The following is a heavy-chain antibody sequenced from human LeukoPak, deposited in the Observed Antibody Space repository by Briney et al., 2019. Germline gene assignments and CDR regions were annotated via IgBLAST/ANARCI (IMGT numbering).Heavy chain of an antibody. D-gene: IGHD1-26*01. CDR1: GYSISSGYY. V-gene: IGHV4-38-2*01. J-gene: IGHJ4*02. CDR2: IYHSGST. Sequence: SETLSLTCAVSGYSISSGYYWGWIRQPPGKGLEWIGSIYHSGSTYYNPSLKSRVTTSVDTSKNQFSLKLSSVTAADTAVYHCARRYIVGATFDYWGQGTLVTVSS. CDR3: ARRYIVGATFDY.